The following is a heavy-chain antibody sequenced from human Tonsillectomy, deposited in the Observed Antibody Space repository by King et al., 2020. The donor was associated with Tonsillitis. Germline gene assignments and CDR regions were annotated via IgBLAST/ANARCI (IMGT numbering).Heavy chain of an antibody. V-gene: IGHV2-5*01. CDR1: GFSLSTSGVG. D-gene: IGHD3-22*01. Sequence: TLKESGPTLVKPTQTLTLTCTFSGFSLSTSGVGVGWIRQPQGKALEWLALIYWNDDKSHSPSLKNTLTITKDTSKNQVVLTMTNMDPVDTATCYCARRPQTYYYESIGYQWCDPWGQGTLVTVPT. CDR3: ARRPQTYYYESIGYQWCDP. CDR2: IYWNDDK. J-gene: IGHJ5*02.